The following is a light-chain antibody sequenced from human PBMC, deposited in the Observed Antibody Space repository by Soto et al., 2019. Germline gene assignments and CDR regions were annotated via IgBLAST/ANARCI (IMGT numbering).Light chain of an antibody. CDR1: QGISTY. CDR2: AAS. Sequence: DIPMTQSPSSLSASVGDRVTITCRASQGISTYVVWYQQKPGTVPKLLIFAASTLQSGVPSRVSGSGSGTDFTLTISSLQPEDVATYYCQNYNGAPWTFGKGTKVEIK. V-gene: IGKV1-27*01. CDR3: QNYNGAPWT. J-gene: IGKJ1*01.